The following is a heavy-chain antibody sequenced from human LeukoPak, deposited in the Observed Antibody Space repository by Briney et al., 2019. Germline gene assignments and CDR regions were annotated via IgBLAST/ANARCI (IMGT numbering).Heavy chain of an antibody. CDR3: AKEGYSSTWNADFDF. J-gene: IGHJ4*02. CDR2: ISIGGDTT. CDR1: GFTFSSHG. V-gene: IGHV3-23*01. Sequence: GGSLRLSCAASGFTFSSHGMCWVRQAPGRGLEWVSSISIGGDTTYSDSVKGRFTISRDNSKNTLYLQLDSLRAEDTAIYYCAKEGYSSTWNADFDFWGQGTLVTVSS. D-gene: IGHD6-13*01.